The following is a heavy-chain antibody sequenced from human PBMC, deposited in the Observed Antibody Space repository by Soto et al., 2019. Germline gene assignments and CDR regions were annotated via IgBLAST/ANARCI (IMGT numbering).Heavy chain of an antibody. D-gene: IGHD4-4*01. CDR2: IGGSGGNT. Sequence: EVQLLESGGGLVQPGGSLRRSCAASGFIFNAYAMTWVRQAPGKGLEWVSAIGGSGGNTYYAASVKGRFTISRDNSKDTLDLEMNRLRVDDTAVYFCARVASDYINSADHWGQGILVTVSS. J-gene: IGHJ4*02. V-gene: IGHV3-23*01. CDR3: ARVASDYINSADH. CDR1: GFIFNAYA.